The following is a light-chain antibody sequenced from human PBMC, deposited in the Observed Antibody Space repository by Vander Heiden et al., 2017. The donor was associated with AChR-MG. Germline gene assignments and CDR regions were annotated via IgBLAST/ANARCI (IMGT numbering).Light chain of an antibody. CDR3: QQHNNYPFT. CDR1: QGISSY. V-gene: IGKV1-9*01. CDR2: DAS. Sequence: DMMLTQSPSSLSASVGDRVTITCRASQGISSYLAWYQQKPGKAPKLLIYDASTSQSGVPSRFSGSGSGTEFTLTISSLQPEDFATYYRQQHNNYPFTFGPGTKVDIK. J-gene: IGKJ3*01.